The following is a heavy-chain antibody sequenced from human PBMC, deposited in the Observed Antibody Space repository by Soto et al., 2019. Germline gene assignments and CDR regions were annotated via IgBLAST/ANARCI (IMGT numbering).Heavy chain of an antibody. Sequence: GSVKVSCQASGYTFTSYGIRWLRQAPVQGLEWMGWISAYNGNTNYAQKLQGRVTMTTDTSTSTAYMELRSLRSDDTAVYYCARGFLGVVNFYYGMDVWGQGTTVTGSS. V-gene: IGHV1-18*04. J-gene: IGHJ6*02. CDR1: GYTFTSYG. D-gene: IGHD2-15*01. CDR2: ISAYNGNT. CDR3: ARGFLGVVNFYYGMDV.